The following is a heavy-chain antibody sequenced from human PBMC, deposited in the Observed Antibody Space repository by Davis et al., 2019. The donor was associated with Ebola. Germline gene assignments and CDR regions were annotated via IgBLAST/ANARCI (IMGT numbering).Heavy chain of an antibody. CDR3: ARASYCGGDCYSGEYFQH. V-gene: IGHV3-74*01. J-gene: IGHJ1*01. Sequence: HTGGSLRLSCAASGFTFSSYWMHWVRQAPGKGLVWVSRINSDGSSTSYADSVKGRFTISRDNAKNTLYLQMNSLRAEDTAVYYCARASYCGGDCYSGEYFQHWGQGTLVTVSS. D-gene: IGHD2-21*02. CDR2: INSDGSST. CDR1: GFTFSSYW.